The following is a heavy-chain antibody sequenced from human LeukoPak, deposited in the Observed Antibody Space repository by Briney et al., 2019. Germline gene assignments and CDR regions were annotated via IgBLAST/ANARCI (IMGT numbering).Heavy chain of an antibody. CDR1: GFTFSNAW. CDR3: TTNYGRTNFGLGSYHFFDS. CDR2: IKSKTDGETT. V-gene: IGHV3-15*01. Sequence: PGGSLRLSCAASGFTFSNAWMSWVRQAPGKGLEWVGLIKSKTDGETTDYAAPVKGRFTISRDDSKNTMYLQMNSLKTEDTAVYHCTTNYGRTNFGLGSYHFFDSWGQGTLVTVSS. J-gene: IGHJ4*02. D-gene: IGHD3-10*01.